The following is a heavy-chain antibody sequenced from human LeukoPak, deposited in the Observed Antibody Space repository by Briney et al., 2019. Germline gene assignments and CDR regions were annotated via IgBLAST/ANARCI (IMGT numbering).Heavy chain of an antibody. J-gene: IGHJ4*02. CDR3: ARSTYYDFWSGYTHFDY. CDR2: INHSGST. D-gene: IGHD3-3*01. Sequence: SETLSLTCTVSGGSISSYYWSWIRQPPGKGLEWIGEINHSGSTNYNPSLKSRVTISVDTSKNQFSLKLSSVTAADTAVYYCARSTYYDFWSGYTHFDYWGQGTLVTVSS. V-gene: IGHV4-34*01. CDR1: GGSISSYY.